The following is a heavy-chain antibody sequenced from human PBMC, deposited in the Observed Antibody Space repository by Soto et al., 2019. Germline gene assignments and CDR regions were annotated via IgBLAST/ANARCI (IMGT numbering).Heavy chain of an antibody. CDR2: ISGSGGST. CDR1: GFTFSSYA. V-gene: IGHV3-23*01. Sequence: EVQLLESGGGLVQPGGSLRLSCAASGFTFSSYAMSWVRQAPGKGLEWVSAISGSGGSTYYADSVKGRFTISRDNSKNPLYLQMNSRRAEDTAVYYCAKEVRYSSSWYSVGYWGQGTLVTVSS. CDR3: AKEVRYSSSWYSVGY. J-gene: IGHJ4*02. D-gene: IGHD6-13*01.